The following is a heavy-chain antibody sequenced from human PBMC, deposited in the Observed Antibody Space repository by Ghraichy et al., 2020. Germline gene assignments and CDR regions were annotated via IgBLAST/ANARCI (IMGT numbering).Heavy chain of an antibody. D-gene: IGHD1-26*01. CDR1: GFTFSRYW. J-gene: IGHJ4*02. CDR2: INSDGSST. CDR3: ARGKGGEGTVVVLFDY. Sequence: GESLNISCAASGFTFSRYWMHWVRQAPGKGLVWVSRINSDGSSTSYADSVKGRFTISRDNAKNTLYLQMNSLRDEDTAVYYCARGKGGEGTVVVLFDYWGQGTLVTVSS. V-gene: IGHV3-74*01.